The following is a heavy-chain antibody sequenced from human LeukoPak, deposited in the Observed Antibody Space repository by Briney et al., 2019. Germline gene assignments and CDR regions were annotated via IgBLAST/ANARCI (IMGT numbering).Heavy chain of an antibody. CDR3: ASYVLRFLEWLPGDAFDI. V-gene: IGHV4-39*07. CDR1: GGSISSSSYY. J-gene: IGHJ3*02. CDR2: IYYSGST. D-gene: IGHD3-3*01. Sequence: SETLSLTCTVSGGSISSSSYYWGWIRQPPGKGLEWIGSIYYSGSTYYNPSLKSRVTISVDTSKNQFSLKLSSVTAADTAVYYCASYVLRFLEWLPGDAFDIWGQGTMVTVSS.